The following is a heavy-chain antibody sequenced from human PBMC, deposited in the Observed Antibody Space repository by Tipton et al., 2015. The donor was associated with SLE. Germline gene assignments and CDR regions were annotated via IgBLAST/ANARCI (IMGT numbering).Heavy chain of an antibody. CDR2: IHDDGTT. V-gene: IGHV4-59*01. CDR3: ARSLKGYYYYYYYMDV. CDR1: GGSISGSY. Sequence: TLSLTCAVSGGSISGSYWSWIRQPPGKPLEWVGFIHDDGTTNYNPSLKSRVTISVDTSKNQFSLKLSSVTAADTAVYYCARSLKGYYYYYYYMDVWGKGTTVTVSS. J-gene: IGHJ6*03.